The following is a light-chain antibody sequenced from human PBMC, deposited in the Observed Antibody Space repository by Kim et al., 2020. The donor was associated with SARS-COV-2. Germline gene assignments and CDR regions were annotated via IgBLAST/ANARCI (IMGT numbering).Light chain of an antibody. CDR2: NDS. CDR3: AAWDDSLNGVV. Sequence: GQPVTISCSGSNSNMGGNVVNWYQRVPGTAPRLLIFNDSQRPSGVPDRFSGSKSGTSASLAISGLQSDDETDYFCAAWDDSLNGVVFGGGTQLTVL. CDR1: NSNMGGNV. J-gene: IGLJ2*01. V-gene: IGLV1-44*01.